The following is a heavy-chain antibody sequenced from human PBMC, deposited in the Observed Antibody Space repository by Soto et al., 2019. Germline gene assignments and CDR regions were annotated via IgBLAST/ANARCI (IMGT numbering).Heavy chain of an antibody. CDR3: AHAYGGRSLY. V-gene: IGHV2-5*02. J-gene: IGHJ4*02. CDR2: IYWDDSK. Sequence: QITLKESGPTLVKPTQTLTLTCTFSGFSLTTDRVGVGWIRQPPGEALEWLAVIYWDDSKTYRPSLESRLTITQDTSKNQVALTMTNMESLDTAKYYCAHAYGGRSLYWGQGTLVTVSS. D-gene: IGHD1-26*01. CDR1: GFSLTTDRVG.